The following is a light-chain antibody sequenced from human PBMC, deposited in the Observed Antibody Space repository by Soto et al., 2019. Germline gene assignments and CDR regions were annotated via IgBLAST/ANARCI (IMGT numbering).Light chain of an antibody. CDR1: QSISSY. Sequence: DIQMTQSPSSLSASVGDRVTITCRASQSISSYLNWYQQKPGKAPKLLIYAASSLQSGVPSRFSGSASGTDFTLTISSLQPEDFATYYCQQSYSTPPGFTFGPGTKVDIK. J-gene: IGKJ3*01. V-gene: IGKV1-39*01. CDR3: QQSYSTPPGFT. CDR2: AAS.